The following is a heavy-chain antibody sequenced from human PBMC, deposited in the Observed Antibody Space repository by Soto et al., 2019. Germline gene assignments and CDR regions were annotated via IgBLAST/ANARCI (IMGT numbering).Heavy chain of an antibody. J-gene: IGHJ6*02. CDR3: ATTLYSSSWFAYYYYGMDV. V-gene: IGHV1-69*02. D-gene: IGHD6-13*01. CDR2: IIPILGIA. CDR1: GGTFSSYT. Sequence: ASVKVSCKASGGTFSSYTISWVRQAPGQGLEWMGRIIPILGIANYAQKFQGRVTMTEDTSTDTAYMELSSLRSEDTAVYYCATTLYSSSWFAYYYYGMDVWGQGTTVTVSS.